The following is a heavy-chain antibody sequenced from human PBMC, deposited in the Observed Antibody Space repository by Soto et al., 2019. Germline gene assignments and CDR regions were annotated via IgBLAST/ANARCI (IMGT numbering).Heavy chain of an antibody. J-gene: IGHJ3*02. D-gene: IGHD6-19*01. CDR3: ARAPYSSGWYGPEGAFDI. V-gene: IGHV4-4*07. Sequence: KSSETLSLTCTVSGGSISSYYWSWIRQPAGKGLEWIGRIYTSGSTNYNPSLKSRVTMSVDTSKNQFSLKLSSVTAADTAVYYCARAPYSSGWYGPEGAFDIWGQGTMVTVSS. CDR1: GGSISSYY. CDR2: IYTSGST.